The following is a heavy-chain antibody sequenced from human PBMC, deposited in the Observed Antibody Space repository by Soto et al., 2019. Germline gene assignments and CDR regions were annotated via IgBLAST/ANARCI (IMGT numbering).Heavy chain of an antibody. D-gene: IGHD6-6*01. J-gene: IGHJ5*02. CDR1: GGSISSSSYY. Sequence: ASETLSLTCIVSGGSISSSSYYWGWIRQPPGKGLEWIGSIYYSGSTYYNTSLKSRVTISVDTSKNQFSLKLSSVTAAVTAVFYCARHRARNWFDPWGQGTLVTVSS. CDR2: IYYSGST. CDR3: ARHRARNWFDP. V-gene: IGHV4-39*01.